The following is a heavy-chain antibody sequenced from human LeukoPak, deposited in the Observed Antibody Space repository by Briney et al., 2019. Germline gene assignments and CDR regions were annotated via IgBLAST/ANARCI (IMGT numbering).Heavy chain of an antibody. Sequence: SVKVSCKASGGTFSSYTISWVRQAPGQGLEWMGRIIPILGIANYAQKFQGRVTITADKSTSTAYMELSRLRSEDTAVYYCARDARYCSSTSCQTDAFDIWGQGTMVTVSS. CDR2: IIPILGIA. J-gene: IGHJ3*02. CDR3: ARDARYCSSTSCQTDAFDI. CDR1: GGTFSSYT. V-gene: IGHV1-69*04. D-gene: IGHD2-2*01.